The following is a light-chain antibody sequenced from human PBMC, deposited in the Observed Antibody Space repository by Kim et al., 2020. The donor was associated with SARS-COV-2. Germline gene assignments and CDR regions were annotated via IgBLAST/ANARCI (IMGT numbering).Light chain of an antibody. CDR2: GAY. Sequence: ATRSVSPGEGVTLSCRTSQSVGTSLAWYQQKPGQAPRLLIYGAYSRAAGTPARFSGRGSGTQFTLTISSLQSEDFAFYYCQQSVTFGGGTKVDIK. V-gene: IGKV3-15*01. J-gene: IGKJ4*01. CDR1: QSVGTS. CDR3: QQSVT.